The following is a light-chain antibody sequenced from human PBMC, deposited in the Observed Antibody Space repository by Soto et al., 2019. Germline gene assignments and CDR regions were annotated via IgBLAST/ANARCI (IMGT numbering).Light chain of an antibody. CDR3: CSYAGTRAFYV. CDR2: EVT. Sequence: QSALTQPASVSGSPGQSITISGTGTTSVVGSYNRVSWYQQHPGKAPELMIYEVTKRPSGVSDRFSGSKSGNTASLTISGLQAEDEADYYCCSYAGTRAFYVFGTGTKLTVL. J-gene: IGLJ1*01. CDR1: TSVVGSYNR. V-gene: IGLV2-23*02.